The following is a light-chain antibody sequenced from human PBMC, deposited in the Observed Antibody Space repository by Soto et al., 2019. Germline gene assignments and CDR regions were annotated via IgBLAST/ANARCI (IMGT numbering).Light chain of an antibody. V-gene: IGKV4-1*01. CDR1: QSVSYSSNNKNY. Sequence: DIVMTQSPDSVAVSLGERATINCKSSQSVSYSSNNKNYLAWYQQKPGQPPKLLIYWASTRESGVPDRFSGSGSGTDFTLTISSLQAEDVAVYYCQQYYSSPLAFGGGTKVEIK. J-gene: IGKJ4*01. CDR2: WAS. CDR3: QQYYSSPLA.